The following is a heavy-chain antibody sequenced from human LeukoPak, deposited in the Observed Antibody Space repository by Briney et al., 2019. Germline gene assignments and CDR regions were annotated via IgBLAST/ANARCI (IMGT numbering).Heavy chain of an antibody. Sequence: SGGSLRLSCAASGFTFGDYAMHWVRQAPAKGLEWVSGISWNSGSIGYADSVKGRFTISRDNAKNSLYLQMNSLRAEDTALYYCAKDRDSSSWLFDYWGQGTLVTVSS. CDR2: ISWNSGSI. CDR1: GFTFGDYA. CDR3: AKDRDSSSWLFDY. V-gene: IGHV3-9*01. J-gene: IGHJ4*02. D-gene: IGHD6-13*01.